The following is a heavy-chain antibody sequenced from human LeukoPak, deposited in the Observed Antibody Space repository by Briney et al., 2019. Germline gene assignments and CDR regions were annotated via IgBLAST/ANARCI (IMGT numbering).Heavy chain of an antibody. J-gene: IGHJ4*02. CDR3: ARGTAAGMGY. CDR1: GFTFSSYS. CDR2: ISSSSSYI. D-gene: IGHD6-13*01. V-gene: IGHV3-21*01. Sequence: GGSLRLSCAASGFTFSSYSMNWVRQAPGKGLEWVSSISSSSSYIYYADSVKGRFTISRDNAKNSLYLQMNSPRAEDTAVYYCARGTAAGMGYWGQGTLVTVSS.